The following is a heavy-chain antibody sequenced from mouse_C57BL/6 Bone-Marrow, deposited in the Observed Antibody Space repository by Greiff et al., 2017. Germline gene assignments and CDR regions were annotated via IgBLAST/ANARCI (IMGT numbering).Heavy chain of an antibody. J-gene: IGHJ3*01. CDR3: ERHYYGSSYNPFAY. CDR1: GFTFSSYG. Sequence: EVKLMESGGDLVKPGGSLKLSCAASGFTFSSYGMSWVRQTPDKRLEWVATISSGGSYTYYPDSVKGRFTISRDNAKNTLYLQMSSLKSEDTAMYYDERHYYGSSYNPFAYWGQGTLVTVSA. V-gene: IGHV5-6*01. D-gene: IGHD1-1*01. CDR2: ISSGGSYT.